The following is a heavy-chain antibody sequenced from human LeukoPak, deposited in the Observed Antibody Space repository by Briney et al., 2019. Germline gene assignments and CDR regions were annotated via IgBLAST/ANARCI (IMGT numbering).Heavy chain of an antibody. D-gene: IGHD3-16*02. CDR1: GYTFTSYG. CDR2: ISAYNGNT. CDR3: ARDGLRLGELSPTPDY. Sequence: ASVTLSFTASGYTFTSYGISRVRDAPGQGLEWVGWISAYNGNTNYAHKLQGRVTMTTDTSTSTAYMELSSLRSDDTAVYYCARDGLRLGELSPTPDYWGQGTLVTVSS. J-gene: IGHJ4*02. V-gene: IGHV1-18*01.